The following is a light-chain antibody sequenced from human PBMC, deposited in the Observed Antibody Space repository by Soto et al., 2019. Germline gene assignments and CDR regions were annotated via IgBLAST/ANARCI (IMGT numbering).Light chain of an antibody. V-gene: IGKV1-6*01. J-gene: IGKJ1*01. Sequence: ILVTQSPSSLPPSVRDRVAITCLASQGIDTSLAWYQQKPGKAPKLLIYAPSILQSGVPSRFSGSGSGTDFTLTISSLQPEDFATYYCLLDFRYFWAFGQGTKVDI. CDR1: QGIDTS. CDR3: LLDFRYFWA. CDR2: APS.